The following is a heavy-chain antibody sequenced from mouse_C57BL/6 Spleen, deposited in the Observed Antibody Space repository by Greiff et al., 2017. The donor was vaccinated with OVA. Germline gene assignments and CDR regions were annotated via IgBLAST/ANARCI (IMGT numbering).Heavy chain of an antibody. J-gene: IGHJ4*01. CDR3: ARFYYAMDY. CDR1: GYTFTSYW. V-gene: IGHV1-59*01. CDR2: IDPSDSYT. Sequence: QVQLQQPGAELVRPGTSVKLSCKASGYTFTSYWMHWVKQRPGQGLEWIGVIDPSDSYTNYNQKFKGKATLTVDTSSSTAYMQLSSLTSEDSAVYYCARFYYAMDYWGKGTSVTVSS.